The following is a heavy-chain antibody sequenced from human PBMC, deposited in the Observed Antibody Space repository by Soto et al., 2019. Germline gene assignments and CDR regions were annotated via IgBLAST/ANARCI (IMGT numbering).Heavy chain of an antibody. V-gene: IGHV3-23*01. CDR2: ISGSGGST. Sequence: EAQLLESGGGLVQPGGSLRLSCAASGFTFSSYAMNWVRQAPGRGLEWVSAISGSGGSTYYADSVNGRFTISRDNSKNTLYLQMNSLRAEDTAVYSCAKSVPGSSGLLHYFDYWGQGTLVTVSS. CDR1: GFTFSSYA. J-gene: IGHJ4*02. CDR3: AKSVPGSSGLLHYFDY. D-gene: IGHD3-22*01.